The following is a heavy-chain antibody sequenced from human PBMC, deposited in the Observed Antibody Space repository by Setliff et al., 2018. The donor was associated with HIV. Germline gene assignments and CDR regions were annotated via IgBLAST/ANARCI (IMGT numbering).Heavy chain of an antibody. J-gene: IGHJ1*01. V-gene: IGHV4-59*08. D-gene: IGHD3-10*01. Sequence: SETLSLTCTVSGGSISSYYWSWIRQPPGKGLEWIGYIYYSGNTNYNPSLKSRVTISVDTSKKQFSLKLSSVIAADAAVYYCARHHNTMVRGVAYFQHWGQGTLVTVSS. CDR3: ARHHNTMVRGVAYFQH. CDR2: IYYSGNT. CDR1: GGSISSYY.